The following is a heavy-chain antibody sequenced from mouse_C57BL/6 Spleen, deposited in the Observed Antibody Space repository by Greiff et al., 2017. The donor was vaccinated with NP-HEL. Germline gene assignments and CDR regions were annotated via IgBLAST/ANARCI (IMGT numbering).Heavy chain of an antibody. CDR3: ARRPAAPYFDY. V-gene: IGHV1-26*01. CDR1: GYTFTDYY. D-gene: IGHD6-1*01. J-gene: IGHJ2*01. CDR2: INPNNGGT. Sequence: VQLQQSGPELVKPGASVKISCKASGYTFTDYYMNWVKQSHGKSLEWIGDINPNNGGTSYNQKFKGKATLTVDKSSSTAYMELRSLTSEDSAVYYCARRPAAPYFDYWGQGTTLTVSS.